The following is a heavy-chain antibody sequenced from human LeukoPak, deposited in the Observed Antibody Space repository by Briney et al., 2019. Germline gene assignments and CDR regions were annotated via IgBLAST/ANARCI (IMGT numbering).Heavy chain of an antibody. D-gene: IGHD2-15*01. CDR1: EFTFSSYG. Sequence: PGGSLRLSCAASEFTFSSYGMHWVRQAPGKGLEWVSSISSGSRYIYYADSVKGRFTISRDNAKDSLYLQMNSLRAEDTAVYYCAKCSGGNCYHSDDHWGQGTLVTVSP. J-gene: IGHJ5*02. V-gene: IGHV3-21*01. CDR3: AKCSGGNCYHSDDH. CDR2: ISSGSRYI.